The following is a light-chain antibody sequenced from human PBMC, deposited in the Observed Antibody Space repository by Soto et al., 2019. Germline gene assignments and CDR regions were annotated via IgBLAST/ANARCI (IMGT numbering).Light chain of an antibody. CDR2: GAS. CDR3: QHYGTSLYT. V-gene: IGKV3-20*01. Sequence: VLTQSPGTLSLSPGERATISCRASQSINSSYLAWYQHKPGQAPRLLFYGASSRATGIPHRFSGSASGTDFTLTISRLEPEDFAVYYCQHYGTSLYTFGQGTKLEIK. CDR1: QSINSSY. J-gene: IGKJ2*01.